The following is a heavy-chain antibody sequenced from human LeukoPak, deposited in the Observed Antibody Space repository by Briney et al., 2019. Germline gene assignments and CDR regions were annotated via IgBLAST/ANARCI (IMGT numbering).Heavy chain of an antibody. CDR2: IRYDGGNK. J-gene: IGHJ3*02. CDR3: AKDRYPVAARPVGAFDI. Sequence: PGGSLRLSCAASGFTFSSYAMHWVRQAPGKGLEWVAFIRYDGGNKYYADSVKGRFTISRDNSKNTLYLQMNSLRAEDTAVYYCAKDRYPVAARPVGAFDIWGQGTMVTVSS. CDR1: GFTFSSYA. V-gene: IGHV3-30*02. D-gene: IGHD6-6*01.